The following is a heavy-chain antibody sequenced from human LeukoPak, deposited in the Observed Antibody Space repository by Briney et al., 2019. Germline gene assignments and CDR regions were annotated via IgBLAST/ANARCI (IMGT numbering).Heavy chain of an antibody. Sequence: TPETLSLTCTVSGGSISNYYWGWIRQPAGKGLEWIGRIYSSGSTNYNPSLKSRATMSVDTPKNQFSLKLNSVTAADTAVYYCARATDYSDSRVFDYWGQGTLVTVSS. J-gene: IGHJ4*02. CDR2: IYSSGST. CDR3: ARATDYSDSRVFDY. D-gene: IGHD4-11*01. CDR1: GGSISNYY. V-gene: IGHV4-4*07.